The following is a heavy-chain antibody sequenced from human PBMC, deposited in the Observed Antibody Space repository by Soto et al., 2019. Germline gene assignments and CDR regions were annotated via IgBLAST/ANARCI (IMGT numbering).Heavy chain of an antibody. Sequence: SGPTLVNPTQTLTLTCTFSGFSLSTSGMCVSWIRQPPGKALEWLARIDWDDDKYYSTSLKTRLTISKDTSKNQVVLTMTNMDPVDTATYYCARTPVDCSGGSCYYFDYWGQGTLVTVSS. D-gene: IGHD2-15*01. CDR2: IDWDDDK. V-gene: IGHV2-70*11. CDR3: ARTPVDCSGGSCYYFDY. J-gene: IGHJ4*02. CDR1: GFSLSTSGMC.